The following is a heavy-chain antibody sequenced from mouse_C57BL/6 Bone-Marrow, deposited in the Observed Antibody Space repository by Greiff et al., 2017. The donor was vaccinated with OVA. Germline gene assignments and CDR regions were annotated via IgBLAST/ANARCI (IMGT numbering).Heavy chain of an antibody. Sequence: EVKVVESGGDLVKPGGSLKLSCAASGFTFSSYGMSWVRQTPDKRLEWVATISSGGSYTYYPDSVKGRFTISRDNAKNTLYLQMSSLKSEDTAMYYCARHYYARSYYWGQGTTLTVSS. J-gene: IGHJ2*01. CDR2: ISSGGSYT. CDR1: GFTFSSYG. CDR3: ARHYYARSYY. D-gene: IGHD1-1*01. V-gene: IGHV5-6*01.